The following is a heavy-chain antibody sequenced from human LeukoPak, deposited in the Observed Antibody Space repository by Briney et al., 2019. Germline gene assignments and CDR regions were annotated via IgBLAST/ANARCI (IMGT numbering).Heavy chain of an antibody. Sequence: GGSLRLSCTASGFTFGDFGMSWVRQAPGKGLEWVGFIRSKGYGGTAEYAASVKGRFTISRDDSKSIAYLQMNSLETEDTAVYYCTRRWYGDWWGQGTLVTVSS. J-gene: IGHJ4*02. D-gene: IGHD3-10*01. CDR3: TRRWYGDW. CDR1: GFTFGDFG. V-gene: IGHV3-49*04. CDR2: IRSKGYGGTA.